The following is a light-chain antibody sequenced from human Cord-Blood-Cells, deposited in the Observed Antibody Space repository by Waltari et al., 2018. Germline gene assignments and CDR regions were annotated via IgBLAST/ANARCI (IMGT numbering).Light chain of an antibody. CDR3: QQYYSTPFT. CDR2: WAS. CDR1: HSVFYSSNNKNY. V-gene: IGKV4-1*01. Sequence: DLLMPQSSDSLLVSLAETATLNCTSRHSVFYSSNNKNYLAWYQQKPGQPPKLLIYWASTRESGVPDRFSGSGSGTDFTLTISSLQAEDVAVYYCQQYYSTPFTFGPGTKVDIK. J-gene: IGKJ3*01.